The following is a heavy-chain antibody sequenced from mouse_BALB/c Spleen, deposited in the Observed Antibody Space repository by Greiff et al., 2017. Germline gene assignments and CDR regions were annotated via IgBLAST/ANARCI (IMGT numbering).Heavy chain of an antibody. CDR2: ISSGGSYT. J-gene: IGHJ2*01. D-gene: IGHD2-13*01. Sequence: EVKLMESGGDLVKPGGSLKLSCAASGFTFSSYGMSWVRQTPDKRLEWVATISSGGSYTYYPDSVKGRFTISRDNAKNTLYLQMSSLKSEDTAMYYCARHDCAFDYWGQGTTLTVSS. CDR1: GFTFSSYG. V-gene: IGHV5-6*01. CDR3: ARHDCAFDY.